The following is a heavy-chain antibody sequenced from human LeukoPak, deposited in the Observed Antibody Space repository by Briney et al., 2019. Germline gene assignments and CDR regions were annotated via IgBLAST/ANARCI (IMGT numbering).Heavy chain of an antibody. CDR1: GGTVSRYP. J-gene: IGHJ5*02. CDR3: ARDRPGRYCSTISCYSASPFDP. Sequence: ASVKVSCKASGGTVSRYPISWVRQAPGQGLEWMGGTIPIFGTANYAQKFQGRVTITADESTSTAYMELSSLRSEDTAVYYCARDRPGRYCSTISCYSASPFDPWGQGTLVTVSS. V-gene: IGHV1-69*13. CDR2: TIPIFGTA. D-gene: IGHD2-2*02.